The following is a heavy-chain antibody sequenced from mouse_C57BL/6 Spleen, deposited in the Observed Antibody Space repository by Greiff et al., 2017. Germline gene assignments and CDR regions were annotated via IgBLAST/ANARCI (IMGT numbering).Heavy chain of an antibody. Sequence: VQLQQPGAELVRPGSSVKLSCKASGYTFTSYWMHWVKQRPIQGLEWIGNIDPSDSDTHYNQQFKEKSTLTVDNSSSTAYMQLSSRTTEDSAVYYCARHSGDVWYFDDWGTGTTVTVAS. D-gene: IGHD1-3*01. CDR2: IDPSDSDT. V-gene: IGHV1-52*01. J-gene: IGHJ1*03. CDR1: GYTFTSYW. CDR3: ARHSGDVWYFDD.